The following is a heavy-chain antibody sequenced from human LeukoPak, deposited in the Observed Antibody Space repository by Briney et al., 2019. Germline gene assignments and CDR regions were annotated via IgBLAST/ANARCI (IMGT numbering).Heavy chain of an antibody. CDR3: ARDLGYCSGGSCYFLGWFDP. CDR1: GGSISSSSYY. V-gene: IGHV4-39*07. Sequence: SETLSLTCTVSGGSISSSSYYWGWIRQPPGKGLEWIGSIYYNGSTYYNPSLKSRVTISVDTSKNQFSLKLSSVTAADTAVYYCARDLGYCSGGSCYFLGWFDPWGQGTLVTVSS. D-gene: IGHD2-15*01. CDR2: IYYNGST. J-gene: IGHJ5*02.